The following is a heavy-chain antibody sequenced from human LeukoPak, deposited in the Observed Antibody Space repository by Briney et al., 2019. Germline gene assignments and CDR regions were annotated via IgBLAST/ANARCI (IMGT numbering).Heavy chain of an antibody. Sequence: GGSLRLSCAASGFTFSNAWMSWVRQAPGKGLEWVGRIKSKTDGGTTDYAAPVKGRFTISRDDSKNTLYLQMNSLKTEDTAVYYCTTPKMWQQLYYYFDYWGQGTLVTVSS. CDR2: IKSKTDGGTT. D-gene: IGHD6-13*01. J-gene: IGHJ4*02. CDR1: GFTFSNAW. V-gene: IGHV3-15*01. CDR3: TTPKMWQQLYYYFDY.